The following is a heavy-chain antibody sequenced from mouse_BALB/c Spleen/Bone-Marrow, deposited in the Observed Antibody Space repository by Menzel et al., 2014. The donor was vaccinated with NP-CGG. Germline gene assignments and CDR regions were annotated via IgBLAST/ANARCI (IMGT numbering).Heavy chain of an antibody. J-gene: IGHJ4*01. V-gene: IGHV2-6-7*01. D-gene: IGHD1-1*01. CDR1: GFSLTGYG. CDR2: IWGDGTT. CDR3: DRGTEVALYAMDC. Sequence: VQGVESGPGLVAPSQSLSITCTVSGFSLTGYGVNWFRQPPGKGLEWLGMIWGDGTTDYNSALKSRLSISNDNPKSQVFLKMNSLQTDDTARYYCDRGTEVALYAMDCWGQGTSVT.